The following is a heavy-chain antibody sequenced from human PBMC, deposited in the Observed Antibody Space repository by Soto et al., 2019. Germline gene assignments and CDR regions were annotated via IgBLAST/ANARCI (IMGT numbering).Heavy chain of an antibody. CDR1: GYTFTSYG. CDR3: ARVRGRYCSSTSCQAPFY. J-gene: IGHJ4*02. CDR2: ISAYNGNT. D-gene: IGHD2-2*01. V-gene: IGHV1-18*04. Sequence: ASVKVSCKASGYTFTSYGISWGRQAPGQGLEWMGWISAYNGNTNYAQKLQGRVTMTTDTSTSTAYMELRSLRSDDTAVYYCARVRGRYCSSTSCQAPFYWGQGTLVPVSS.